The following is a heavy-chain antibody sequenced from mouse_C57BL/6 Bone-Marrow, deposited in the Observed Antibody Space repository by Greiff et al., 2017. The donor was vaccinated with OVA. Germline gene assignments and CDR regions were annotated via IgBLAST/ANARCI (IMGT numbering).Heavy chain of an antibody. D-gene: IGHD1-1*01. J-gene: IGHJ1*03. CDR2: IWTGGGT. CDR3: ARTYYGSRGWYFDV. Sequence: VKLVESGPGLVAPSQSLSITCTVSGFSLTSYAISWVRQPPGKGLEWLGVIWTGGGTNYNSALKSRLSISKNNSKSQVFLKMNSLQTDDTARYYCARTYYGSRGWYFDVWGTGTTVTVSS. CDR1: GFSLTSYA. V-gene: IGHV2-9-1*01.